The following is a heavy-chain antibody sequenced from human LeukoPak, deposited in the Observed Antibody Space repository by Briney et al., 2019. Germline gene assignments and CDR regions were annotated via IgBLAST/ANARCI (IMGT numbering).Heavy chain of an antibody. CDR2: INPNSGGT. Sequence: ASVKVSCKASGYTFTDYYIHWGRQAPGQGLEWMGWINPNSGGTNYAQKFQGRVTMTRDTSISTAYMDLSRLRSDDTAVYYCAREFLENWFDPWGQGTLVTVSS. D-gene: IGHD2-21*01. V-gene: IGHV1-2*02. CDR1: GYTFTDYY. J-gene: IGHJ5*02. CDR3: AREFLENWFDP.